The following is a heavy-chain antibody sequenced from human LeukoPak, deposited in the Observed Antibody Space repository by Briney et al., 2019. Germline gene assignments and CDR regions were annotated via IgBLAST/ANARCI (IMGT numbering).Heavy chain of an antibody. D-gene: IGHD3-22*01. CDR1: GFTFDGYT. J-gene: IGHJ4*02. Sequence: PGGSLRLSCEASGFTFDGYTMHWVRQSPGKGLEWVSLISWDGGTTYYADSVRGRFTISRDNSKNSLYLQMNSLRTEDTALYYCAKDRGYYYDSSAYGSYFDYWGQGTLVTVSS. V-gene: IGHV3-43*01. CDR2: ISWDGGTT. CDR3: AKDRGYYYDSSAYGSYFDY.